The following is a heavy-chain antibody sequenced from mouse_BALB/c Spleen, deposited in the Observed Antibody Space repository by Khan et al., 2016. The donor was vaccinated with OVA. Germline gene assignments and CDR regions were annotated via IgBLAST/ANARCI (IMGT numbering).Heavy chain of an antibody. Sequence: VRLQQSGPELVKPGASVKISCKASGYTFTDYNMDWVKQSHGESLEWIGYIFPNNGGTGYNQRFRNKATLTVDSSYTTAYMELRSLTSEYSAVYYCSGSDYGSFAYWGQGTLVTVSA. V-gene: IGHV1S29*02. CDR1: GYTFTDYN. CDR3: SGSDYGSFAY. J-gene: IGHJ3*01. CDR2: IFPNNGGT. D-gene: IGHD1-2*01.